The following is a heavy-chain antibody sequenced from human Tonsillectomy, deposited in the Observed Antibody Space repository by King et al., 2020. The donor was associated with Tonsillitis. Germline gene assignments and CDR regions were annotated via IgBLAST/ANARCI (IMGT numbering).Heavy chain of an antibody. CDR1: GGTFSSYT. J-gene: IGHJ3*02. D-gene: IGHD6-19*01. Sequence: VQLVESGAEVKKPGSSVNVSCKASGGTFSSYTISWVRQAPGQGLEWMGRIIPILGIANYVQKFQGRVTITADKSTSTAYIELSSLGSEDTAVYYCARAHTTIAVAGPEAFDIWGRGTMVTVSS. CDR2: IIPILGIA. V-gene: IGHV1-69*09. CDR3: ARAHTTIAVAGPEAFDI.